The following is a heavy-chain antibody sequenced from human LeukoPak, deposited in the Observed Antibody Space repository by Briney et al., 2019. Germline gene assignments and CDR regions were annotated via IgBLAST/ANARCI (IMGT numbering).Heavy chain of an antibody. CDR3: ARDLDSSSWCGFDY. D-gene: IGHD6-13*01. V-gene: IGHV3-21*01. CDR1: GFTFSSYS. J-gene: IGHJ4*02. CDR2: ISSSSSYI. Sequence: PGGSLRLSCAASGFTFSSYSMNWVRQAPGKGLEWVSSISSSSSYIYYADSVKGRFTISRDNAKNSLYLQMNSLRAEDTAVYYCARDLDSSSWCGFDYWGQGTLVTVSS.